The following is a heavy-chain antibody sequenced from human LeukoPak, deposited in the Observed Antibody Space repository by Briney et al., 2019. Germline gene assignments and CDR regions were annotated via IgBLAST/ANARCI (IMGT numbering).Heavy chain of an antibody. CDR3: AKDGSSGVFDY. CDR1: GFTFSSHG. Sequence: GGSLRLSCAASGFTFSSHGMHWVRQAPGKGLEWVAVISYDGSNKYYADSVKGRFTISRDNSKNTLYLQMNSLRAEDTAVYYCAKDGSSGVFDYWGQGTLVTVSS. V-gene: IGHV3-30*18. D-gene: IGHD6-19*01. CDR2: ISYDGSNK. J-gene: IGHJ4*02.